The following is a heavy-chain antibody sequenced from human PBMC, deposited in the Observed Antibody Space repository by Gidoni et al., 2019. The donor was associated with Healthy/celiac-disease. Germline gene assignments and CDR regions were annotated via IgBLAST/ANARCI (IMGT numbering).Heavy chain of an antibody. Sequence: VQLQESGPGLVKPSETLSLTCTVSGGSISSYSWSWIRPPPGKGLEWIGYIYNSGSTNYNPSLKSRVTISVDTSKNQFSLKLSSVTAADTAVYYCARDRTLVYGDYAYNWFDPWDQGTLVTVSS. CDR2: IYNSGST. J-gene: IGHJ5*02. CDR3: ARDRTLVYGDYAYNWFDP. CDR1: GGSISSYS. D-gene: IGHD4-17*01. V-gene: IGHV4-59*01.